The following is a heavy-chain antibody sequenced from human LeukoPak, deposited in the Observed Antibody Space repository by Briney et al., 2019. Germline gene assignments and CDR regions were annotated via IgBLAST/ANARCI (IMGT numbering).Heavy chain of an antibody. CDR1: GGSFSGYY. Sequence: SETLSLTCDVSGGSFSGYYWSWIRQPPGKGLEWIGEINHSGSTNYNPSLKSRVTMSVDTSKNQFSLKVSSVTAADTAVYYCARVFDSGSQAYFYYMDVWGKGTTVTISS. CDR2: INHSGST. J-gene: IGHJ6*03. D-gene: IGHD3-10*01. CDR3: ARVFDSGSQAYFYYMDV. V-gene: IGHV4-34*01.